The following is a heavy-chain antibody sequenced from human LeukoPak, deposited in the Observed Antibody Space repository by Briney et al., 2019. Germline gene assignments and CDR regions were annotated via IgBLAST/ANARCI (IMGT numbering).Heavy chain of an antibody. D-gene: IGHD6-13*01. V-gene: IGHV1-2*02. CDR1: GYTFSGYY. CDR2: INPKRGDT. Sequence: GSVKVSCKASGYTFSGYYIHWVRQAPGRGLEWVGWINPKRGDTNYAQKFQGRVILTRDTSISTSYMEVISLTSDDTAVYYCARASLASAGTRFWGQETLVTVSS. J-gene: IGHJ4*02. CDR3: ARASLASAGTRF.